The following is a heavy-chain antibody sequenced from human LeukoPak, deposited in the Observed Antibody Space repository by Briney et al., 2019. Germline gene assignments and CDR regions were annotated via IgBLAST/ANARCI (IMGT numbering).Heavy chain of an antibody. D-gene: IGHD1-1*01. J-gene: IGHJ4*02. V-gene: IGHV3-23*01. Sequence: GGSLRLSCAASGFTFSNYAMTWVRQAPGRGLEWVSSISGSGGSTYYADSVKGRFTISRDNSKNTLYLQMYSLRAEDTAVYYCAKVEGASKASVYWGQGALVTVSS. CDR1: GFTFSNYA. CDR2: ISGSGGST. CDR3: AKVEGASKASVY.